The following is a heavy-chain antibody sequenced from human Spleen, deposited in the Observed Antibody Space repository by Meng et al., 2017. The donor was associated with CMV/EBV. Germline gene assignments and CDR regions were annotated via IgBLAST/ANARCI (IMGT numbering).Heavy chain of an antibody. Sequence: SETLSLTCSVSGGPINSGVYYWGWIRQLPGKGLEWIGYMHYSGTTYHNPSLKSRVTISIDTSKNQFSLKLSSVTAADTAVYYCAIRPRSGFFDYWGQGTLVTVSS. D-gene: IGHD5-12*01. CDR2: MHYSGTT. CDR3: AIRPRSGFFDY. CDR1: GGPINSGVYY. V-gene: IGHV4-31*03. J-gene: IGHJ4*02.